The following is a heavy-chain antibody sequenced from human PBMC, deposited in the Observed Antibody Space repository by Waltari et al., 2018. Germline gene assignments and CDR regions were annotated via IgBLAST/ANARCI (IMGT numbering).Heavy chain of an antibody. CDR3: ARDRRYYYDSSGYYWDY. D-gene: IGHD3-22*01. Sequence: QVQLVQSGAEVKKPGSSVKVSCKASGGTFSSYAISWVRQAPGQGLEWMGGIIPILGIANYAQKFQGRVTITADESTSTAYMELSSLRSEDTAVYYCARDRRYYYDSSGYYWDYWGQGTLVTVSS. CDR1: GGTFSSYA. V-gene: IGHV1-69*04. CDR2: IIPILGIA. J-gene: IGHJ4*02.